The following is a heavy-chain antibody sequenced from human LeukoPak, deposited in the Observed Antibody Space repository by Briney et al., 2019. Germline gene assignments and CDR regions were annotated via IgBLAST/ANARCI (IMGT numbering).Heavy chain of an antibody. J-gene: IGHJ4*02. Sequence: GGSLRLSCAASGFTFSSYEMNWVRQAPGKGLEWVTAISGSGGSTYYADSVKGRFTISRDNSKNTLYLQMNSLRAEDTAVYYCAKDLQFASIVGATLDYWGQGTLVTVSS. CDR3: AKDLQFASIVGATLDY. CDR1: GFTFSSYE. V-gene: IGHV3-23*01. D-gene: IGHD1-26*01. CDR2: ISGSGGST.